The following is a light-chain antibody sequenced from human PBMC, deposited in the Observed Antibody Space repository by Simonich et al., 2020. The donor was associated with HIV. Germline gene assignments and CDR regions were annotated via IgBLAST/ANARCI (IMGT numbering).Light chain of an antibody. J-gene: IGKJ4*01. V-gene: IGKV3-11*01. CDR2: DAS. CDR3: QQRSNWPLT. Sequence: EIVLTQSPATLSLSPGERATLSCRASQSVSSYLAGYQQKPGQAPRLLIYDASTRATGIPARLSGSGSWTDFTLTISSLEPEDFAVYYCQQRSNWPLTFGGGTKVEIK. CDR1: QSVSSY.